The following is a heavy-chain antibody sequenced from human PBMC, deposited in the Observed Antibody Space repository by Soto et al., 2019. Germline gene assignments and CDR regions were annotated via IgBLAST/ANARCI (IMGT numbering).Heavy chain of an antibody. CDR3: ARDQDVVVVAASHTLVDY. Sequence: QVQLVETGGGVVQPGRSLRLSCAASGFTFSSYAMHWVRQAPGKGLEWVAVRSYDGSNKYYADSVKGRFTISRDNSKNTLYLQMNSLRAQDTAVYYCARDQDVVVVAASHTLVDYWGQGTLVTVSS. V-gene: IGHV3-30-3*01. CDR1: GFTFSSYA. D-gene: IGHD2-15*01. J-gene: IGHJ4*02. CDR2: RSYDGSNK.